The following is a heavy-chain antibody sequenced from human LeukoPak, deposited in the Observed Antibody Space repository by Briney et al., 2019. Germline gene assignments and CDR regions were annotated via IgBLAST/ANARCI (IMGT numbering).Heavy chain of an antibody. J-gene: IGHJ1*01. D-gene: IGHD4-23*01. V-gene: IGHV4-39*07. CDR2: MYYSGST. Sequence: SETLSLTCIVSGGSISSSSYYWGWIRQPPGKGLEWIGSMYYSGSTYYNPSLKSRVTISVDTSKKQFSLKLSSVTAADTAVYYCARYLDYGGNSRVFQHWGQGTLVTVSS. CDR3: ARYLDYGGNSRVFQH. CDR1: GGSISSSSYY.